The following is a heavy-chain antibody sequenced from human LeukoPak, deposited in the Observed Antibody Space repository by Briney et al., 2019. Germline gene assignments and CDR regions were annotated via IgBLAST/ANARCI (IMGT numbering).Heavy chain of an antibody. CDR2: IYHSGST. CDR3: ARGGGYGVFDY. D-gene: IGHD5-12*01. CDR1: GYSISSGYY. V-gene: IGHV4-38-2*01. J-gene: IGHJ4*02. Sequence: PETLSLTCAVSGYSISSGYYWGWIRQPPGKGLEWIGSIYHSGSTYYNPSLKSRVTISVDTSKNQFSLKLSSVTAADTAVYYCARGGGYGVFDYWGQGTLVTVSS.